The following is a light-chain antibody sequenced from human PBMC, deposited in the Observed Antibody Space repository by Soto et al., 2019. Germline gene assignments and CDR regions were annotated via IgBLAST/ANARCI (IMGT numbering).Light chain of an antibody. Sequence: DIPLTQSPSSLSASVGDRVTITCRASQGISSYLAWYQQKPGKAPKLLIYKASTLQSGVPSRFSGTRSGTDFTLTINSLQPEDFATYYCHQLNSYPRTFGQGTRLEIK. CDR2: KAS. J-gene: IGKJ5*01. V-gene: IGKV1-9*01. CDR1: QGISSY. CDR3: HQLNSYPRT.